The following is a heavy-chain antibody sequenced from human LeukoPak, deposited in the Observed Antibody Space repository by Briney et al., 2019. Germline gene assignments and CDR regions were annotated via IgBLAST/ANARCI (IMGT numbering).Heavy chain of an antibody. CDR3: ARASITSTYYHYYMDV. J-gene: IGHJ6*03. V-gene: IGHV3-30*01. Sequence: GGSLRLSCAASGFTFSSFPMHWVRQAPGKGLEWVVVVSPDGSVENYADSVKGRFTISRDNSKNTVYLQMNSLRAEDTAVYYCARASITSTYYHYYMDVWGKGTTVTVSS. CDR1: GFTFSSFP. D-gene: IGHD3-10*01. CDR2: VSPDGSVE.